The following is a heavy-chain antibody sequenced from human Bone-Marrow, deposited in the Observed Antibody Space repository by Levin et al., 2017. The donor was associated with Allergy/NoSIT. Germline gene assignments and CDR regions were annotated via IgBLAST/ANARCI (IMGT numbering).Heavy chain of an antibody. CDR2: IDPSGTYT. CDR3: ARDYGRLAAPDLDVFDL. J-gene: IGHJ3*01. Sequence: GESLKISCTASGYIFTNYYMQWVRLAPGQGLEWMGVIDPSGTYTAYAQKFQGRVTMTRDTSTSTVYMELSSLRSEDTAVYYCARDYGRLAAPDLDVFDLWGQGTKVTVSS. V-gene: IGHV1-46*01. CDR1: GYIFTNYY. D-gene: IGHD6-25*01.